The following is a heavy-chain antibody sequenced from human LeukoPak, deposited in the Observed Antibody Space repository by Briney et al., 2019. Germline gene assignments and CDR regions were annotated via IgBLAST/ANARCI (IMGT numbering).Heavy chain of an antibody. D-gene: IGHD4-17*01. V-gene: IGHV4-61*02. CDR2: IYTSGST. Sequence: SETLSLTCTVSGGSISSGSYYWSWIRQPAGKGLEWIGRIYTSGSTNYNPSLKRRVTISVDTSKKQFSLKLSSVTAADTAVYYCASSGDYDFDYWGQGTLVTVSS. J-gene: IGHJ4*02. CDR3: ASSGDYDFDY. CDR1: GGSISSGSYY.